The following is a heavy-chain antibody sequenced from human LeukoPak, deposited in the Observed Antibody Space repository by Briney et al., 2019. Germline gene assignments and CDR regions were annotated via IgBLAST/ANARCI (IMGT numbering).Heavy chain of an antibody. CDR3: ARAPYYYYDSGSGTRVTGNPDY. D-gene: IGHD3-10*01. V-gene: IGHV3-21*01. CDR2: ISSSSSYI. J-gene: IGHJ4*02. CDR1: GFTFSSYN. Sequence: PGGSLRLSCAASGFTFSSYNMNWVRQAPGKGLEWVSSISSSSSYIYYADSMKGRFTISRDNAKNSLYLQMNSLRAEDTAVYYCARAPYYYYDSGSGTRVTGNPDYWGQGTLVTVSS.